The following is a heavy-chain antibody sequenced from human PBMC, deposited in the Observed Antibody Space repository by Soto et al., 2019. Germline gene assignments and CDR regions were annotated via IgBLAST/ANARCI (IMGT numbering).Heavy chain of an antibody. Sequence: EVQLVESGGGLVQPGGSLRLSCAASGFTFSSYAMHWVRQAPGKGLEYVSAISSNGGSTYYANSVKGRFTISRDNSKNTLYLQMGSLRAEDMAVYYCARVGQESGYEYVFDYWGQGTLVTVSS. CDR3: ARVGQESGYEYVFDY. CDR1: GFTFSSYA. V-gene: IGHV3-64*01. CDR2: ISSNGGST. J-gene: IGHJ4*02. D-gene: IGHD5-12*01.